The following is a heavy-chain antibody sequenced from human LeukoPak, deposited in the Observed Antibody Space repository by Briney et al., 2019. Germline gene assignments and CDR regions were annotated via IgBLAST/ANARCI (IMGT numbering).Heavy chain of an antibody. J-gene: IGHJ4*02. D-gene: IGHD2-15*01. CDR1: GYSFTSAW. V-gene: IGHV5-51*01. Sequence: GESLKISCKGSGYSFTSAWIGWVRQMPGKGLEWMGIIYPGDSDTRYSPSFQGQVTISADKSISTAYLQWSSLKASDTAIYYCARLGYCGGSCYSSGTFDYWGQGTLVTVPS. CDR3: ARLGYCGGSCYSSGTFDY. CDR2: IYPGDSDT.